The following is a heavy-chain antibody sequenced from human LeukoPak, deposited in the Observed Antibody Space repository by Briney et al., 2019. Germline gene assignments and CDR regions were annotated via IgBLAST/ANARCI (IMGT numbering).Heavy chain of an antibody. CDR3: ARWLVGALKPGAFDV. CDR1: GVSFSAYI. Sequence: GGSLRLSCAASGVSFSAYIMNWVRQAPGKGLEWVSSISSNSYNIYYADSVRGRFTISRDNAKNSLFLQMNSLRAEDTAVYYCARWLVGALKPGAFDVWGQGTTVTASS. V-gene: IGHV3-21*01. D-gene: IGHD1-26*01. CDR2: ISSNSYNI. J-gene: IGHJ3*01.